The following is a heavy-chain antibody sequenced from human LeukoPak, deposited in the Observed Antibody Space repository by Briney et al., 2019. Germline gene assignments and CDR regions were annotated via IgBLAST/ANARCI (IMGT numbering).Heavy chain of an antibody. CDR1: GGSISSGSYY. V-gene: IGHV4-61*02. D-gene: IGHD6-13*01. Sequence: PSETLSLTCTVSGGSISSGSYYWSWIRQPAGKGLEWIGRIYTSGSTNYNPSLKSRVTISVDKSKNQFSLKLSSVTAADTAVYYCARRSRRSSWLGNWFDPWGQGTLVTVSS. J-gene: IGHJ5*02. CDR2: IYTSGST. CDR3: ARRSRRSSWLGNWFDP.